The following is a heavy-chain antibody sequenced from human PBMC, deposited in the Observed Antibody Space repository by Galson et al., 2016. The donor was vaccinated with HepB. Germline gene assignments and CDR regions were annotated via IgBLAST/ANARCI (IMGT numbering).Heavy chain of an antibody. CDR1: GDSVSSSYAA. D-gene: IGHD2-8*01. J-gene: IGHJ6*02. V-gene: IGHV6-1*01. CDR2: TYFTSRWYT. CDR3: ARAARLYGVLRTHGLDA. Sequence: CAISGDSVSSSYAAWNWIRQSPSRGLECLGRTYFTSRWYTDHAEPVKGRIDISPDTSKNQFSLLVNSVTPEDTAVYYCARAARLYGVLRTHGLDAWGQGTTVTVSS.